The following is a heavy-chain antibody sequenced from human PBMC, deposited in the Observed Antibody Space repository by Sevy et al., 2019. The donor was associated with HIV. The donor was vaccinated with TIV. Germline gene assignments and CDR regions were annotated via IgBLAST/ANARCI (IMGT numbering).Heavy chain of an antibody. CDR1: GFTFSSYW. CDR2: INQGGNQK. J-gene: IGHJ4*02. CDR3: ARGPSGAAAGRFDS. V-gene: IGHV3-7*01. Sequence: GGSLRLSCAASGFTFSSYWINWVRQAPGEGLEWVANINQGGNQKNYMDSVKGRFTISRDNAENALFLQMNSLRVEDTAVYYCARGPSGAAAGRFDSWGQGTLVTVSS. D-gene: IGHD6-13*01.